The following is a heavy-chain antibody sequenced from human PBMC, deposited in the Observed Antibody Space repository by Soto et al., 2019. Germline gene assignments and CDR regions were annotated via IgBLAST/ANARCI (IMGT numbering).Heavy chain of an antibody. CDR2: ISYDGSNK. D-gene: IGHD3-22*01. Sequence: QVQLVESGGGVVQPGRSLRLSCAASGFTFSSYGMHWVRQAPGKGLEWVAVISYDGSNKYYADSVKGRFTISRDNSKNPLYLQMNSLRAEDTAVYYCATDRPYYYDSSGYRDAFDIWGQGTMVTVSS. CDR1: GFTFSSYG. V-gene: IGHV3-30*03. CDR3: ATDRPYYYDSSGYRDAFDI. J-gene: IGHJ3*02.